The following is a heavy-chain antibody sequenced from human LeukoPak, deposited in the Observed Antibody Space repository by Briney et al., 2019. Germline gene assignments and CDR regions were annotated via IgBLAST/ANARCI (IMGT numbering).Heavy chain of an antibody. CDR2: IIPIFGTA. V-gene: IGHV1-69*05. CDR1: GGTFSSYA. Sequence: GASVKVSCKASGGTFSSYAISWVRQAPGQGLEWMGGIIPIFGTANYAQKFQGRVTITTDESTSTAYMELSSLRSEDTAVYYCASSIGYCSSTSCYRVIADYYYYMDVWGKGTTVTVSS. D-gene: IGHD2-2*02. CDR3: ASSIGYCSSTSCYRVIADYYYYMDV. J-gene: IGHJ6*03.